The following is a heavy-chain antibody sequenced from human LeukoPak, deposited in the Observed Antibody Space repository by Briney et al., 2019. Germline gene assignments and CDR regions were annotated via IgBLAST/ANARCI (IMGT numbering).Heavy chain of an antibody. V-gene: IGHV3-23*01. CDR1: GFTFSSYA. Sequence: PGGSLRLSCAASGFTFSSYAMSWVRQAPGKGLEWVSAISGSGGSTYYADSVKGRFTISRDNSKNTLYLQMNSLRAEDTAVYYCAKTRRYCSGGSCYITGGYYYYMDVWGKGTTVTVSS. D-gene: IGHD2-15*01. J-gene: IGHJ6*03. CDR3: AKTRRYCSGGSCYITGGYYYYMDV. CDR2: ISGSGGST.